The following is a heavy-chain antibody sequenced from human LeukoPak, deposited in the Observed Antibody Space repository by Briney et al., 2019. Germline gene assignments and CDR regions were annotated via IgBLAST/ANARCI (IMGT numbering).Heavy chain of an antibody. V-gene: IGHV1-2*02. CDR1: GYTFTDYY. CDR2: INPNNGDT. D-gene: IGHD2-2*01. CDR3: ARANFLYCSSTTCLFDY. Sequence: ASVKVSCKSSGYTFTDYYMHWVRQAPGQGFEWMGWINPNNGDTNYAQKFQGRVTMTRDTSISTAHMEVSRLRSDDTAVYYCARANFLYCSSTTCLFDYWGQGTLVTVSS. J-gene: IGHJ4*02.